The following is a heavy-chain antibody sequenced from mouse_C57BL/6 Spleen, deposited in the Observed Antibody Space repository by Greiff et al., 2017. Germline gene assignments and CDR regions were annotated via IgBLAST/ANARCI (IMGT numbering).Heavy chain of an antibody. CDR3: ARFEGGRSYGTGYAMDY. Sequence: QVQLQQSGAELAKPGASVKLSCKASGYTFTSYWMHWVKQRPGQGLEWIGYINPSSGYTKYNQKFKDKVTLTADKSSSTAYMQLSSLTYEDSAVYYWARFEGGRSYGTGYAMDYWGQGTSVTVSS. J-gene: IGHJ4*01. CDR1: GYTFTSYW. V-gene: IGHV1-7*01. CDR2: INPSSGYT. D-gene: IGHD1-1*01.